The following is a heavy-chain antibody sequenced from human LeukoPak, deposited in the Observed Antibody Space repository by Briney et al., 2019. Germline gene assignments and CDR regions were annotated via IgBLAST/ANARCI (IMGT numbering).Heavy chain of an antibody. D-gene: IGHD2-2*01. CDR3: ASYAKDIVVLPAASIYWYFDL. V-gene: IGHV4-34*01. CDR1: GGSFSGYY. CDR2: INHSGST. Sequence: SETLSLTCAVYGGSFSGYYWSWIREPPGKGLEWIGEINHSGSTNYNPSLKSRVTISVDTSKNQFSLKLSSVTAADTAVYYCASYAKDIVVLPAASIYWYFDLWGRGTLVTVSS. J-gene: IGHJ2*01.